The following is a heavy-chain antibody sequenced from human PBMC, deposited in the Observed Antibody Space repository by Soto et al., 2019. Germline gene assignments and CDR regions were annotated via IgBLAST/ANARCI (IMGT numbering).Heavy chain of an antibody. J-gene: IGHJ3*02. Sequence: ASVKVSCKASGYTFTGYYMHWVRHAPGQGLEWMGWINPNSGGTNYAQKFQGWVTMTRDTSISTAYMELSRLRSDDTAVYYCARDSCSGGSCYGLHAFDIWGQGTMVTVSS. CDR3: ARDSCSGGSCYGLHAFDI. D-gene: IGHD2-15*01. V-gene: IGHV1-2*04. CDR1: GYTFTGYY. CDR2: INPNSGGT.